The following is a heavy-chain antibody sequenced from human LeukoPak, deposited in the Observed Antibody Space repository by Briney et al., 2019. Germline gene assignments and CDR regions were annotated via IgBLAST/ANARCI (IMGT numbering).Heavy chain of an antibody. J-gene: IGHJ4*02. V-gene: IGHV4-4*02. Sequence: SETLSLTCGVSVGSGINTNWWTWVRQPPGKGLEWIGEVHLDGRTNYNPSLESRLTMSVDVSENQVSLKLTSVTAADTAVYYCAREGGFYRPLDYSGQGTLVTVSS. CDR1: VGSGINTNW. D-gene: IGHD3-3*01. CDR3: AREGGFYRPLDY. CDR2: VHLDGRT.